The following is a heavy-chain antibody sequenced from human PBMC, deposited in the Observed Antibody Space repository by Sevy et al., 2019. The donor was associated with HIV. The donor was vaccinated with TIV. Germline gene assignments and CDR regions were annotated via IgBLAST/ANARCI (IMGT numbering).Heavy chain of an antibody. Sequence: GGSLRLSCATSGIKFTSYTMTWVRQAPGKGPEGVSSIDSSGGKTYYADSVKGRFTISRDNSKNTLYLQMQDLTVEDTAVYYCVKTWFDPWGQGTLVTVSS. V-gene: IGHV3-23*01. CDR3: VKTWFDP. CDR1: GIKFTSYT. J-gene: IGHJ5*02. CDR2: IDSSGGKT.